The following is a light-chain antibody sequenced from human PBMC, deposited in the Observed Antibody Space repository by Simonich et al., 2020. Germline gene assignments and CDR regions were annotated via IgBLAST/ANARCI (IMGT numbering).Light chain of an antibody. CDR3: CSYAGSYTLV. CDR1: SSVVGGYNY. Sequence: GQSVTISCTGTSSVVGGYNYVSWYQQHPGKAPKLMIYDVSKRPSGVPDRFSVSKSGNTASLTISGLQAEDEADYYCCSYAGSYTLVFGGGTKLTVL. J-gene: IGLJ3*02. CDR2: DVS. V-gene: IGLV2-11*01.